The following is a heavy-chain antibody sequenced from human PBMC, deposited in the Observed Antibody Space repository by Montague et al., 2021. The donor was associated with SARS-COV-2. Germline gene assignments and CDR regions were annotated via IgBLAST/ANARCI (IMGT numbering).Heavy chain of an antibody. V-gene: IGHV4-39*02. CDR3: ARRGRKLLPVATTIGGFDI. Sequence: LSLTCTVSGGSISSSNYYWDWIRQPPGKGLEWIGSIYDSGSTYYNPSLKSRVTIPVDTSKNHFSLKLSSVTAADTAVYYCARRGRKLLPVATTIGGFDIWGQGTMVTVSS. CDR1: GGSISSSNYY. D-gene: IGHD5-12*01. CDR2: IYDSGST. J-gene: IGHJ3*02.